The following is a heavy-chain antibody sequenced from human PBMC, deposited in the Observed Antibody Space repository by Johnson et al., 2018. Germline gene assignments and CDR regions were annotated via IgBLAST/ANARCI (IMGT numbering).Heavy chain of an antibody. CDR2: IIPIFGTA. CDR3: ARGLNYDILTCYRYYGMDV. V-gene: IGHV1-69*12. J-gene: IGHJ6*02. D-gene: IGHD3-9*01. Sequence: QVQLVQSGAEVKKPGSSVKVSCKASGGTFSSYAISWVRQAPGQGLEWMGGIIPIFGTANYAQKFQGRVTITADESTSTAYMGLSSLRSEDTAVYYCARGLNYDILTCYRYYGMDVWGQGTTVTVSS. CDR1: GGTFSSYA.